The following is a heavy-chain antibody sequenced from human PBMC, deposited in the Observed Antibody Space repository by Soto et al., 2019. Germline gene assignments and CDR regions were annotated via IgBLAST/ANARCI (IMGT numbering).Heavy chain of an antibody. CDR1: GFTFNNYA. CDR3: AKDRLAGNFDY. Sequence: PGGSLRLSCAASGFTFNNYAMNWVRHAPGKGLEWAATISATGGSTYYADSVKGRFTISRDNSKNTLYLQMNGLRVEDTAVYYCAKDRLAGNFDYWGQGTQVTVSS. V-gene: IGHV3-23*01. CDR2: ISATGGST. J-gene: IGHJ4*02.